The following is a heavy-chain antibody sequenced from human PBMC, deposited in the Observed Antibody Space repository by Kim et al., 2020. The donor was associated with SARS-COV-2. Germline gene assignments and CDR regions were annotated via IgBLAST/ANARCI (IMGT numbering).Heavy chain of an antibody. D-gene: IGHD2-15*01. V-gene: IGHV3-64D*06. CDR1: GFTFSTYA. CDR2: INNNGGTT. Sequence: GSLRLSCSVSGFTFSTYAMHWVRQAPGKGLEYVSAINNNGGTTYYADSVKGRFTISRDNSKNTLYLQMSSLRAEDTAVYYCVKGLIVVVIAASYYFDYWGQGTLVTVSS. J-gene: IGHJ4*02. CDR3: VKGLIVVVIAASYYFDY.